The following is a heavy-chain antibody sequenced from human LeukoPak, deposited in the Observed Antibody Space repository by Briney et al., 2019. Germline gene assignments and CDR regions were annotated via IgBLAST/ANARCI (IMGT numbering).Heavy chain of an antibody. CDR1: GFTFRSYA. Sequence: GGSLRLSCAASGFTFRSYAMHGVRQAPGKELEYVSAISSNGGSTYYTNSVKDRFTISKDNSKNTVYLQMGGLRAEDMAVYYCARDYYDSSGHNWFDPWGQGTLVTVSS. V-gene: IGHV3-64*01. D-gene: IGHD3-22*01. CDR2: ISSNGGST. J-gene: IGHJ5*02. CDR3: ARDYYDSSGHNWFDP.